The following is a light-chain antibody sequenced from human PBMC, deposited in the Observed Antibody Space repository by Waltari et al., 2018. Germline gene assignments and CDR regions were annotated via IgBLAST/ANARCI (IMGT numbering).Light chain of an antibody. Sequence: DVVMTQSPLSLPVTLGQPASISCRSSQSLVYSDGNTYLNWFQQRPGQSPRRLIYKVSNRDSGVPDRFSGSGSGTDFTLKISRVEAEDVGVYYCVQGTHWPPRYTFGQGTKLEIK. J-gene: IGKJ2*01. CDR1: QSLVYSDGNTY. CDR3: VQGTHWPPRYT. CDR2: KVS. V-gene: IGKV2-30*01.